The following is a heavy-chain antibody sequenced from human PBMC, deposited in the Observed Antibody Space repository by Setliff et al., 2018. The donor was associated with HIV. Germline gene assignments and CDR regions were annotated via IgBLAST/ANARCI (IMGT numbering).Heavy chain of an antibody. J-gene: IGHJ4*02. D-gene: IGHD4-17*01. V-gene: IGHV1-2*02. CDR2: INPNSGAT. Sequence: ASVKVSCKTSGYSFTGYYIHWVRQAPGQGLEWTGWINPNSGATDYAQNFLGRVTMARDTSSDTAYMDLNGLNSDDTAMYFCARAESGDYLHYFDSWGQGTLVTVSS. CDR1: GYSFTGYY. CDR3: ARAESGDYLHYFDS.